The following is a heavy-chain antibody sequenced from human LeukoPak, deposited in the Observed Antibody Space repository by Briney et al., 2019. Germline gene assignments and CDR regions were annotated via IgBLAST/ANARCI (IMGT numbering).Heavy chain of an antibody. Sequence: KSSETLSLTCAVYGGSFSGYYWSWIRQPPGKGLEWIGEINHSGSTNYNPSLKSRVTISVDTSKNQFSLKLSSVTAADTAVYYCASRREVVRGAIGGWFDPWGQGTLVTVSS. J-gene: IGHJ5*02. D-gene: IGHD3-10*01. CDR2: INHSGST. CDR1: GGSFSGYY. V-gene: IGHV4-34*01. CDR3: ASRREVVRGAIGGWFDP.